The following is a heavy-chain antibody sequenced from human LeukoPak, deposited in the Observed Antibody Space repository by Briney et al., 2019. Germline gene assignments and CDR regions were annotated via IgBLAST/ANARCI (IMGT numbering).Heavy chain of an antibody. D-gene: IGHD5-18*01. CDR2: ISAYNGNT. Sequence: ASVKVSCKASGGTFSSYAISWVRQAPGQGLEWMGWISAYNGNTNYAQKLQGRVTMTTDTSTSTAYMELRSLRSDDTAVYYCARDSRGYSYGTGDYWGQGTLVTVSS. CDR1: GGTFSSYA. CDR3: ARDSRGYSYGTGDY. J-gene: IGHJ4*02. V-gene: IGHV1-18*01.